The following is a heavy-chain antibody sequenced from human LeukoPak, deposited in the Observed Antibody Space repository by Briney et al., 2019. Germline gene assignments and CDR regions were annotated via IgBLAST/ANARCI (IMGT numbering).Heavy chain of an antibody. CDR2: INHSGSA. CDR3: ARGQPLYPDGTTYYAGGFYYYDN. D-gene: IGHD2/OR15-2a*01. Sequence: SETLSLTCAVYGGSFSGYYWTWIRQSRGKGLEWIGVINHSGSAKYSPSLKSRVTISVTLPKNQFSLDLSSVPAADPAVYYCARGQPLYPDGTTYYAGGFYYYDNWGQGTLVTVSS. J-gene: IGHJ4*02. V-gene: IGHV4-34*01. CDR1: GGSFSGYY.